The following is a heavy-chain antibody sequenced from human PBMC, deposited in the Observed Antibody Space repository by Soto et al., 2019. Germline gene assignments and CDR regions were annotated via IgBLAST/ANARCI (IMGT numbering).Heavy chain of an antibody. J-gene: IGHJ6*02. CDR3: ARAAPSRISSYGMDV. V-gene: IGHV4-34*01. D-gene: IGHD6-6*01. CDR1: GGSFSGYY. CDR2: INHSGST. Sequence: SETLSLTCVAKGGSFSGYYWSWIRQPPGKGLEWIGEINHSGSTKYNLSLKSRVAISVDTSKNQVSLKLTSVTAADTAVYYCARAAPSRISSYGMDVWGQGTTVTVSS.